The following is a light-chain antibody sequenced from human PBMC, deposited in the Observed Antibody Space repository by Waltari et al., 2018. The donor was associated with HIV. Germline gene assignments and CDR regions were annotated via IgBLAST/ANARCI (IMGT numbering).Light chain of an antibody. CDR1: QNISRN. J-gene: IGKJ1*01. CDR2: GAS. Sequence: DIQMTQSPSSLSASLGARVTITCRASQNISRNLNWYQHKSGRAPTVLIYGASTLQRGVPLRFSGSGSGTDFALSVNNLQPEDSASYYRQQSDGYPTFGQGTKVEIK. CDR3: QQSDGYPT. V-gene: IGKV1-39*01.